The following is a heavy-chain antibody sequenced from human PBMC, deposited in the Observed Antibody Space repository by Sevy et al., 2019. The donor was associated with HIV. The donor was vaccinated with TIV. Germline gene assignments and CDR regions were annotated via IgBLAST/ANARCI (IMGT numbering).Heavy chain of an antibody. Sequence: GGSLRLSCAASGFTFTLYAIHWVRQAPGKGLEWVALISYSGTNKYYADSVKGRFTISRDDSKNTACVQMNNLRTDDTAVYYCAGVAVEYCTDDCYHRFDYWGQGTQVTVSS. CDR1: GFTFTLYA. CDR3: AGVAVEYCTDDCYHRFDY. CDR2: ISYSGTNK. J-gene: IGHJ4*02. V-gene: IGHV3-30-3*01. D-gene: IGHD2-21*02.